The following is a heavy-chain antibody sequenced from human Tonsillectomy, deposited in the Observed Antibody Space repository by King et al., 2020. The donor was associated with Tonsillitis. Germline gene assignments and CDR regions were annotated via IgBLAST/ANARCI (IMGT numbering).Heavy chain of an antibody. Sequence: QLVQSGGGVVQPGRSLRLSCAASGFTFSRNVMHWVRQAPGKGLEWVAVISYDGSNKYYADSVMGRFTVSRDNSKNTLYLQMNSLRAEDTAVYYCARDLYSSFYYYHAMDVWGQGTTVTVSS. CDR2: ISYDGSNK. J-gene: IGHJ6*02. CDR3: ARDLYSSFYYYHAMDV. V-gene: IGHV3-30-3*01. D-gene: IGHD6-6*01. CDR1: GFTFSRNV.